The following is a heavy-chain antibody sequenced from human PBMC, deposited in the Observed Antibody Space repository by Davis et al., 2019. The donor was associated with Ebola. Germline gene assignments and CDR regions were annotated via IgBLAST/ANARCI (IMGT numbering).Heavy chain of an antibody. CDR3: AKDDYGDYGYYYYGMDV. Sequence: PGGSLRLSCAASGFTFSSYWMHWVRQAPGKGLVWVSRINSDGSSTSYADSVKGRFTISRDNAKNTLYLQMNSLRAEDTAVYYCAKDDYGDYGYYYYGMDVWGQGTTVTVSS. V-gene: IGHV3-74*01. CDR2: INSDGSST. D-gene: IGHD4-17*01. CDR1: GFTFSSYW. J-gene: IGHJ6*02.